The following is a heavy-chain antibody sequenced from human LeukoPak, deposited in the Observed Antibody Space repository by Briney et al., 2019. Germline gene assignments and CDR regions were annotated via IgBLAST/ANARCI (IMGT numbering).Heavy chain of an antibody. CDR2: FDPEDGET. CDR3: ATERGSGSYPTLYDY. D-gene: IGHD1-26*01. Sequence: EASVKVSCKVSGYTLTELSMHWVRQAPGKGLEWMGGFDPEDGETIYAQKFQGRVTMTEDTSTDTAYMELSSLRSEDTAVYYCATERGSGSYPTLYDYWSQGTLVTVSS. CDR1: GYTLTELS. J-gene: IGHJ4*02. V-gene: IGHV1-24*01.